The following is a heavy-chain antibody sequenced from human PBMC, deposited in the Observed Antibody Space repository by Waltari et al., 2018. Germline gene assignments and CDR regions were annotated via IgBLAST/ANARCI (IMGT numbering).Heavy chain of an antibody. D-gene: IGHD3-3*01. CDR1: GLAFSSFS. V-gene: IGHV3-49*04. CDR2: IRSKAYGGTP. J-gene: IGHJ4*02. Sequence: EVQLVESGGGLTQPGRPLRVSCRTSGLAFSSFSISWVRQAPGKGLGWVGFIRSKAYGGTPKYAASVRDRFTMSRDDSKSIAYLEMNSLKTEDTAMYFCTTQNTFWSWSYWGRGTLVTVSS. CDR3: TTQNTFWSWSY.